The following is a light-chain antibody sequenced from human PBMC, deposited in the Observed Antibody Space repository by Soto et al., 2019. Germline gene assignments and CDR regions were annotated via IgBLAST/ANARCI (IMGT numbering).Light chain of an antibody. V-gene: IGKV3-11*01. J-gene: IGKJ5*01. Sequence: EIVLTQSPATLSLSPGERATLSCRASQSISSQLAWYQQKPGQAPRLLIHDASNRATGIPARFSGSGSSTDFTLTISSLEPEDFAVYYCQQRSVWPITFGQGTRLEI. CDR2: DAS. CDR3: QQRSVWPIT. CDR1: QSISSQ.